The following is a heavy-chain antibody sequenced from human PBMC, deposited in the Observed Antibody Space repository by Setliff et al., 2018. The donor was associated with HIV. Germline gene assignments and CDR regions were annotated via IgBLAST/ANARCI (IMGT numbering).Heavy chain of an antibody. CDR1: GYTFSSYA. Sequence: SVKVSCKASGYTFSSYAISWVRQAPGQGLEWMGGIIPIFGTANYAQKFQGRVTITTDESTSTAYMELSSLRSEDTAVYYCAREPLMATGFLGPGSHCFDYWGQGTLVTV. CDR2: IIPIFGTA. V-gene: IGHV1-69*05. CDR3: AREPLMATGFLGPGSHCFDY. J-gene: IGHJ4*02. D-gene: IGHD5-12*01.